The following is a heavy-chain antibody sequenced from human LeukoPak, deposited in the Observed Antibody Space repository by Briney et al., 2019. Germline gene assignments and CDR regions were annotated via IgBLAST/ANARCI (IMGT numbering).Heavy chain of an antibody. J-gene: IGHJ4*02. CDR2: ISSSSSTI. Sequence: GGSLRLSCAASGFTFSSYSMNWVRQAPGKGLEWVSYISSSSSTIYYADSVKGRFTISRDNAKNSLYLQMNSLRAEDTAVYYCARGGLRFLEWLVGRWGQGTLVTVSS. D-gene: IGHD3-3*01. CDR3: ARGGLRFLEWLVGR. V-gene: IGHV3-48*01. CDR1: GFTFSSYS.